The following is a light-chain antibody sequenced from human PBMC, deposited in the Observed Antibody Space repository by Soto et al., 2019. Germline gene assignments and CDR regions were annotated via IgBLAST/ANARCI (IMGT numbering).Light chain of an antibody. CDR3: QQYGSSPEWT. CDR2: DAS. V-gene: IGKV1-5*01. CDR1: QSISSW. J-gene: IGKJ1*01. Sequence: DLQMTQSPSTLSSSLGDRVTLTCRGSQSISSWLAWYQQKPGKAPKLMIYDASSLESGVPSRFRGSGSGTDFTLTISRLEPEDFAVYYCQQYGSSPEWTFGQGTKVDIK.